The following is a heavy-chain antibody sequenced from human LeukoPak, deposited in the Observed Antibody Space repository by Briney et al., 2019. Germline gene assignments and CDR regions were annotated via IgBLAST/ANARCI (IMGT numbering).Heavy chain of an antibody. J-gene: IGHJ6*03. Sequence: SETLSLTCTVSGVSISTYYWSWIRQPPGKGLEWIGYIYYSGTTNYNPSLKSRVTISIDTSKNEFSLKLTSVTAADTAVYYCARHFPYYYYMDVWGKGTTVTISS. CDR2: IYYSGTT. CDR3: ARHFPYYYYMDV. V-gene: IGHV4-59*08. CDR1: GVSISTYY.